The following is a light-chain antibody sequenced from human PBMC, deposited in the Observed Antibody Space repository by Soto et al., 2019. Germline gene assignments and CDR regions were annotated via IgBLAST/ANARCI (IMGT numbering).Light chain of an antibody. CDR3: CSYKSRRTYV. CDR1: SSDVGAYIY. V-gene: IGLV2-14*01. Sequence: QSVLTQPASVSGSPGQSITISCTGTSSDVGAYIYVSWYQHHPGKAPKVMIYEVTNRPSGVSDRFSGSKSGNTASLTISGLQPEDEADHYCCSYKSRRTYVFGTGTKVTVL. J-gene: IGLJ1*01. CDR2: EVT.